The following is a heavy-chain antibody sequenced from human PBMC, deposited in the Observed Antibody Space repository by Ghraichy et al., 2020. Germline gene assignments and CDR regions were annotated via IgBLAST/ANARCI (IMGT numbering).Heavy chain of an antibody. J-gene: IGHJ3*02. V-gene: IGHV2-70*11. CDR2: IDWDDDK. CDR3: ARTHSSGWSLGAFDI. CDR1: GFSLSTSGMC. D-gene: IGHD6-19*01. Sequence: SGPTLVKPTQTLTLTCTFSGFSLSTSGMCVSWIRQPPGKALEWLARIDWDDDKYYSTSLKTRLTISKDTSKNQVVLTMTNMDPVDTATYYCARTHSSGWSLGAFDIWGQGTMVTVSS.